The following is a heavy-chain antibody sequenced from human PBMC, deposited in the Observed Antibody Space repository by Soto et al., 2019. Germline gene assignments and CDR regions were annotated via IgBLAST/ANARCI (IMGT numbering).Heavy chain of an antibody. V-gene: IGHV3-33*01. J-gene: IGHJ6*03. CDR2: IWYDGSNK. Sequence: GGSLRLSCAASGFTFSSYGMHWVRQAPGKGLEWVAVIWYDGSNKYYADSVKGRFTISRDNSKNTLYLQMNSLRAEDTAVYYCARAPGERLHYYYYYMDVWGKGTTVTVSS. CDR3: ARAPGERLHYYYYYMDV. CDR1: GFTFSSYG. D-gene: IGHD1-26*01.